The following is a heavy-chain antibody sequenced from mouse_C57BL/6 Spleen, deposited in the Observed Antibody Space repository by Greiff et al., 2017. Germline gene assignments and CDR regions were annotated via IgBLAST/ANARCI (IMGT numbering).Heavy chain of an antibody. V-gene: IGHV5-4*01. Sequence: EVQGVESGGGLVKPGGSLKLSCAASGFTFSSYAMSWVRQTPEKRLEWVATISDGGSYTYYPDNVKGRFTISRDNAKNNLYLQMSHLKSEDTAMYYCAREGYYGSSYGVYFDYWGQGTTLTVSS. CDR2: ISDGGSYT. CDR3: AREGYYGSSYGVYFDY. D-gene: IGHD1-1*01. J-gene: IGHJ2*01. CDR1: GFTFSSYA.